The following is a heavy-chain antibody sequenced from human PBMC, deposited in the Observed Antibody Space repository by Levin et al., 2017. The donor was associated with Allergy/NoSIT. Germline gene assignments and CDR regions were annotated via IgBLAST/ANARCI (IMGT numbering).Heavy chain of an antibody. V-gene: IGHV3-33*01. CDR3: ARSSGSHFDY. J-gene: IGHJ4*02. CDR1: GFTFRRSG. Sequence: LSLTCAASGFTFRRSGMHWVRQAPGKGPEWVAAVWYDGSDKFYADSLKGRFPISRDNSKNTLYLQMNSLRADDTAVYYCARSSGSHFDYWGQGTLVTVSS. CDR2: VWYDGSDK. D-gene: IGHD3-10*01.